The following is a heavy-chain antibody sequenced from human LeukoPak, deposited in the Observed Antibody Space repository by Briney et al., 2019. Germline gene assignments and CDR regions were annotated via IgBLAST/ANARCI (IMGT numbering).Heavy chain of an antibody. CDR1: RLTPSSYA. CDR3: AKVQAVAPTETFDY. J-gene: IGHJ4*02. CDR2: INGRGDST. Sequence: GGSLRHSCAPPRLTPSSYALRWVRQAPGKGLEWVSSINGRGDSTNYPDSVKGRFTISRDNSKNTVFLQMNSLRAEDTAIYYCAKVQAVAPTETFDYWGQGTLVTVSS. V-gene: IGHV3-23*01. D-gene: IGHD6-19*01.